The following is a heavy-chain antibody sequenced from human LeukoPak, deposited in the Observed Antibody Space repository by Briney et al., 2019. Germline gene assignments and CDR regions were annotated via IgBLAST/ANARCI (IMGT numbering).Heavy chain of an antibody. CDR2: ISYDGSSK. J-gene: IGHJ4*02. V-gene: IGHV3-30-3*01. Sequence: GGSLRLSCAASGFTFSNYAILWVRQAPGKGLEWVAVISYDGSSKNFADSVKGRFTISRDNSRNTLYLQINSLRAEDTAVYYCAKGDSSAYTPLDYWGQGTLVTVSS. CDR1: GFTFSNYA. CDR3: AKGDSSAYTPLDY. D-gene: IGHD3-22*01.